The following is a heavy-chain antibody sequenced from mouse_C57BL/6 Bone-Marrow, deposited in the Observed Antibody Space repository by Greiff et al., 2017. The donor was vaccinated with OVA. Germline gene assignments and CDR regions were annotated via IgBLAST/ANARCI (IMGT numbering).Heavy chain of an antibody. D-gene: IGHD1-1*02. CDR1: GYTFTEYT. J-gene: IGHJ3*01. V-gene: IGHV1-62-2*01. CDR3: ASLYDNCGGRSWFDY. Sequence: QVQLKESGAELVKPGASVKLSCKASGYTFTEYTIHWVKQRSGQGLEWIGWFYPGSGSIKYNEKFKDKATLTADKSSSTAYMQLSRLTSEDSAVYFGASLYDNCGGRSWFDYWGQGTLVTVSA. CDR2: FYPGSGSI.